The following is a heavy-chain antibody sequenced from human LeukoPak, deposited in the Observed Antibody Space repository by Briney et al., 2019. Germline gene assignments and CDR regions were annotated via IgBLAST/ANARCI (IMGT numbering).Heavy chain of an antibody. D-gene: IGHD6-19*01. V-gene: IGHV5-51*01. CDR1: AYSFASYW. CDR3: ARAHAIAMAGSSDYFYHYKDV. Sequence: GESLKISCKGSAYSFASYWIGWVRQMPGKGLEWMGIIYPDDSDTRYSPSFQGRVAISVDKSISTAYLQWRSLKASDTAIYYCARAHAIAMAGSSDYFYHYKDVWGKGTSVTVSS. J-gene: IGHJ6*03. CDR2: IYPDDSDT.